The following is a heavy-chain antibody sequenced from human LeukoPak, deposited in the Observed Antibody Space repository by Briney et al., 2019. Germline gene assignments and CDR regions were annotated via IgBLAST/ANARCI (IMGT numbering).Heavy chain of an antibody. J-gene: IGHJ4*02. CDR2: LNPSDGDT. V-gene: IGHV1-46*03. CDR3: AGETNAFDY. Sequence: ASVKVSCKASGHTFTSNFMHWVRQAPGQGLEWMAVLNPSDGDTTYAQKFQGRITMTRDTSTGTVYMELNSPTSEDTAVYYCAGETNAFDYWGQGTLVTVSS. CDR1: GHTFTSNF.